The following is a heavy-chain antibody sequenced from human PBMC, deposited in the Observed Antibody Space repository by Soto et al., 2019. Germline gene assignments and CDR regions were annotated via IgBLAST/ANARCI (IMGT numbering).Heavy chain of an antibody. D-gene: IGHD2-15*01. CDR3: AREANVVQSYAFDI. Sequence: QVKLVQSGAEVKKPGSSVKVSCKASGGTFSSYAISWVRQAPGQGLEWMGGIIPIFGTANYAQKFQGRVTITAEESRSTAYMELRSLRSEDTAVYYCAREANVVQSYAFDIWGQGTMVTVSS. J-gene: IGHJ3*02. CDR2: IIPIFGTA. V-gene: IGHV1-69*01. CDR1: GGTFSSYA.